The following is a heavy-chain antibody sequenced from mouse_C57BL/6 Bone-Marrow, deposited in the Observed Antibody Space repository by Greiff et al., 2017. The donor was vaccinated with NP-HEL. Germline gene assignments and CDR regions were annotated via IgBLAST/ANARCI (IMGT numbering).Heavy chain of an antibody. CDR2: ISDGGSYT. Sequence: DVHLVESGGGLVKPGGSLKLSCAASGFTFSSYAMSWVRQTPEKRLEWVATISDGGSYTYYPDNVKGRFTISRDNAKNNRYLQMSHLKSEDTAMYYCARDLDYTGSDGWGTGTTVTVSS. CDR3: ARDLDYTGSDG. V-gene: IGHV5-4*01. J-gene: IGHJ1*03. D-gene: IGHD2-4*01. CDR1: GFTFSSYA.